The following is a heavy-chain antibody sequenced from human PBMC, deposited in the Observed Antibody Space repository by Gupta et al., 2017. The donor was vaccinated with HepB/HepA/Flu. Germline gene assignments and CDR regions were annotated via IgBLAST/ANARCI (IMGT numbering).Heavy chain of an antibody. CDR1: GFTFSSYG. CDR2: IWYDGSNK. Sequence: QVQLVESVGGVVQPVRSLRLSCAASGFTFSSYGMHWVRQAPGKGLEWVAVIWYDGSNKYYADSVKGRFTISRDNSKNTLYLQMNRLRAEDTAVYYCARGRKCSSSSLGFDPWGQGTLVTVSS. V-gene: IGHV3-33*01. CDR3: ARGRKCSSSSLGFDP. D-gene: IGHD6-6*01. J-gene: IGHJ5*02.